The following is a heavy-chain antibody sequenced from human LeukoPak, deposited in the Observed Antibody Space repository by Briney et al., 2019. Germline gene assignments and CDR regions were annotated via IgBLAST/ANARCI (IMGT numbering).Heavy chain of an antibody. Sequence: PGRSLRLSCAASGFTFSSYGMHWVRQAPGKGLEWVAVIWYDGSNKYYADSVKGRFTISRDNSKNTLYLQMNSLRAEDTAVYYCAREEVHDYGDYVAYYYGMDVWGQGTTVPVSS. D-gene: IGHD4-17*01. V-gene: IGHV3-33*01. CDR3: AREEVHDYGDYVAYYYGMDV. J-gene: IGHJ6*02. CDR2: IWYDGSNK. CDR1: GFTFSSYG.